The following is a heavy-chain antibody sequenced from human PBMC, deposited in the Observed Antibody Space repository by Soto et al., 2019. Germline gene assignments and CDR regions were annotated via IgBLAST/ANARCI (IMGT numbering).Heavy chain of an antibody. CDR2: IIPIFGTA. V-gene: IGHV1-69*13. CDR3: ASIWDIVAVPAAPKLYYYYYGMDV. CDR1: GGTFSSYA. D-gene: IGHD2-2*01. J-gene: IGHJ6*02. Sequence: SVKVSCKASGGTFSSYAISWVRQAPGQGLEWMGGIIPIFGTANYAQKFQGRVTITADESTSTAYMELSSLRSEDTAVYYCASIWDIVAVPAAPKLYYYYYGMDVWGQGTTVTVSS.